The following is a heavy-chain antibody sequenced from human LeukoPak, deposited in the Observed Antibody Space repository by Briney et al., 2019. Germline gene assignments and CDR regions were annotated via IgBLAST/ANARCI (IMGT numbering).Heavy chain of an antibody. CDR3: ARDRPGIAAAGTVGSFDY. D-gene: IGHD6-13*01. J-gene: IGHJ4*02. Sequence: PSETLSLTCTVSGYSISSGYYWGWIRQPPGKGLEWIGSIYHSGSTYYNPSLKSRVTISVDTSKNQFSLKLSSVTAADTAVYYCARDRPGIAAAGTVGSFDYWGQGTLVTVSS. CDR2: IYHSGST. V-gene: IGHV4-38-2*02. CDR1: GYSISSGYY.